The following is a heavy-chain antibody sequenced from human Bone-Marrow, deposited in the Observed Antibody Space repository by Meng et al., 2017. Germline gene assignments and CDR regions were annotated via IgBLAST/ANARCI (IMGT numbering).Heavy chain of an antibody. V-gene: IGHV1-2*06. CDR1: GYNFPDYW. J-gene: IGHJ4*02. CDR3: ARDEDISAAGKLFGYY. D-gene: IGHD6-13*01. CDR2: IDPKSGDT. Sequence: ASVKVSCKPSGYNFPDYWLHWVRRTPGQGLEWMGRIDPKSGDTHYAQRFQGRVTMTGDTSISTAYMELSGLRSDDTAMYYCARDEDISAAGKLFGYYWGQGTLVTVSS.